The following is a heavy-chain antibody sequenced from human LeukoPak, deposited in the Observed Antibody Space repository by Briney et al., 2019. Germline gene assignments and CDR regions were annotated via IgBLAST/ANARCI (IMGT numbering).Heavy chain of an antibody. CDR1: GFTFSSYG. D-gene: IGHD3-3*01. J-gene: IGHJ4*02. CDR2: ISYDGTNK. V-gene: IGHV3-30*18. CDR3: AKDLNYDFWSGLGN. Sequence: GRSLRLSCAVSGFTFSSYGMHWVRQAPGKGLEWMAVISYDGTNKYYADSVKGRFTISRDNSKNTLFLQMNSLRAEDTAVYYCAKDLNYDFWSGLGNWGQGTLVTVSS.